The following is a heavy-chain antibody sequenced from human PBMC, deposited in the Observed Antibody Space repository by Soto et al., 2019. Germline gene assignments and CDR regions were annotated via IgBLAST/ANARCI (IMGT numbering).Heavy chain of an antibody. J-gene: IGHJ6*02. CDR3: ARGCSSTSCYSLYGRDV. D-gene: IGHD2-2*01. V-gene: IGHV1-2*04. CDR1: GYTFTGYY. Sequence: ASVKVSCKASGYTFTGYYMHWVRQAPGQGLEWMGWINPNSGGTNYAQKFQGWVTMTRDTSISTAYMEVSRLRSDDTAVYYCARGCSSTSCYSLYGRDVGGQGTTVTVSS. CDR2: INPNSGGT.